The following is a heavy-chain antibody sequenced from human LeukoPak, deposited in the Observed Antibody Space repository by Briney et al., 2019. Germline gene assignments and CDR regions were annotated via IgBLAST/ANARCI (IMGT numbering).Heavy chain of an antibody. V-gene: IGHV1-69*13. Sequence: GASVKVSCKASGYTFTGYYMHWVRQAPGQGLEWMGGIIPIFGTANYAQKFQGRVTITADESTSTAYMELSSLRSEDTAVYYCARDPQPGVTGTPVEDYWGQGTLVTVSS. D-gene: IGHD1-20*01. J-gene: IGHJ4*02. CDR1: GYTFTGYY. CDR2: IIPIFGTA. CDR3: ARDPQPGVTGTPVEDY.